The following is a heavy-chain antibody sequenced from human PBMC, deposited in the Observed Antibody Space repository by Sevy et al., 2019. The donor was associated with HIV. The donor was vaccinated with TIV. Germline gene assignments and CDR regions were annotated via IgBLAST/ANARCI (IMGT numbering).Heavy chain of an antibody. J-gene: IGHJ6*02. Sequence: ASVKVSCKASGYTFTGYAIHWVRQAPGQRLEWMGWINADNGNTKYSQKFQDRVNLTRDTSANTAYMDLGSLTSEDTATYFCARGPSWFGAYGLDVWGLGTTVTVSS. CDR1: GYTFTGYA. CDR2: INADNGNT. V-gene: IGHV1-3*01. CDR3: ARGPSWFGAYGLDV. D-gene: IGHD3-10*01.